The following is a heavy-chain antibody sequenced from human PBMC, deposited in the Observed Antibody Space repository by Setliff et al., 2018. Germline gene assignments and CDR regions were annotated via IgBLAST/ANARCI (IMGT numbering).Heavy chain of an antibody. CDR1: GASINSYNYY. Sequence: SETLSLTCTVSGASINSYNYYWARIRQPPGEGLEWIGNIYYTGVTFYNPSLKSRVTISVDTSKSQFSLNLTSVTAADTAVYYCATSGLCSAGSCYSFDDWGQGALVTVSS. D-gene: IGHD2-15*01. CDR2: IYYTGVT. V-gene: IGHV4-39*07. J-gene: IGHJ4*02. CDR3: ATSGLCSAGSCYSFDD.